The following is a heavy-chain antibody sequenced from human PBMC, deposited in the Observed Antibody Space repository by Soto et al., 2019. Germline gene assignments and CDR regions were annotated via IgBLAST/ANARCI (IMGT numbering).Heavy chain of an antibody. CDR1: GFTFSTFD. CDR3: ARGRSFSYDSTPPPMFDP. J-gene: IGHJ5*02. V-gene: IGHV3-13*01. D-gene: IGHD3-10*01. CDR2: IGTLSDT. Sequence: GGSLRLSCAGSGFTFSTFDIHWVRQAPGKGLEWVSGIGTLSDTFYAASVQGRFTISRQNAKNSVYLQMNSLRAGDTAFYYCARGRSFSYDSTPPPMFDPWGQGTLVTVSS.